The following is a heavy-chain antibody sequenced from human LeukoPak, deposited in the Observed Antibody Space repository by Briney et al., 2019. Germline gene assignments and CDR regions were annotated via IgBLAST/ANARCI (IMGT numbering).Heavy chain of an antibody. D-gene: IGHD5-12*01. CDR1: GGSISSYY. CDR3: ARMGGYSGYATH. Sequence: SETLSLTCTVSGGSISSYYWSWIRQPPGKGLEWIGYILYSGTANSNPSLKSRVTISVDTSKSQISLKLSSVTAADTAVYYCARMGGYSGYATHWGQGTLVTVSS. J-gene: IGHJ4*02. V-gene: IGHV4-59*08. CDR2: ILYSGTA.